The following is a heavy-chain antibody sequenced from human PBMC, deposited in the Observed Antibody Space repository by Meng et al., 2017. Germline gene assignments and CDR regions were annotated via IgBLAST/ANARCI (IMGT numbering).Heavy chain of an antibody. J-gene: IGHJ4*02. CDR2: AYYRSKWYH. CDR3: ARGSYSFDS. CDR1: GDSVSSNSAA. Sequence: QILLQQFGPGLVKPSQTLSLLCVISGDSVSSNSAAWNWIRQSPSRGLEWLGRAYYRSKWYHDYAESVKSRISIDPDTSKNQFSLQLRSVTPEDSSVYYCARGSYSFDSWGQRTLVTVSS. V-gene: IGHV6-1*01. D-gene: IGHD1-26*01.